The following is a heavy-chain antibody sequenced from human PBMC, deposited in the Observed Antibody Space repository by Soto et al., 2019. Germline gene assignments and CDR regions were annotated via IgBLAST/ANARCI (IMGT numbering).Heavy chain of an antibody. V-gene: IGHV1-18*01. Sequence: ASVKVSCKASGYTFTSYGISWVRQAPGQGLEWMGWISAYNGNTNYAQKLQGRVTMTTDTSTSTAYMELRSLRSDDTAVYYCARDVSRYCSSTSCSSGDYWGQGTLVTVSS. CDR3: ARDVSRYCSSTSCSSGDY. CDR1: GYTFTSYG. CDR2: ISAYNGNT. J-gene: IGHJ4*02. D-gene: IGHD2-2*01.